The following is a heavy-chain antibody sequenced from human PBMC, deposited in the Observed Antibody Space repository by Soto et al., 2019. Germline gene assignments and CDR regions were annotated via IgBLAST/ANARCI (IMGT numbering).Heavy chain of an antibody. V-gene: IGHV4-31*03. D-gene: IGHD2-2*02. J-gene: IGHJ5*02. CDR1: GGSISSGGYY. Sequence: PSETLSLTCTVSGGSISSGGYYWSWVRQHPGKGLEWIGYIYYSGSIYYNPSLKSRVTISVDTSKNQFSLKLSSVTAADTAVYYCARERDLGYCSSTSCYTWFDPWGQGTLVTVSS. CDR2: IYYSGSI. CDR3: ARERDLGYCSSTSCYTWFDP.